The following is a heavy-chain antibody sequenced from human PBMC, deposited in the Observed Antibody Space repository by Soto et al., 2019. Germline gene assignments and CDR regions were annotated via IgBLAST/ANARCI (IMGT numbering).Heavy chain of an antibody. D-gene: IGHD6-13*01. CDR3: AKVASSPQTRDFDY. CDR1: GFTFSDHY. V-gene: IGHV3-72*01. J-gene: IGHJ4*02. Sequence: EVQLVESGGGLVQPGGSLRLSCAASGFTFSDHYIDWVRQAPGKGLEWVGRSRDKANSDTTEYAASVKGRFTISRDDSKTSLYLQMNSLKTEDTAVYYCAKVASSPQTRDFDYWGQGTLVTVSS. CDR2: SRDKANSDTT.